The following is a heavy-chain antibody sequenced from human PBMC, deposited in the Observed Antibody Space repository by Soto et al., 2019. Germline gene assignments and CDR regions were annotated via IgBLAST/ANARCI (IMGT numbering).Heavy chain of an antibody. Sequence: EVQLVESGGGLVQPGGSLRLSCAVSGFTLSSHDMHWVRQATGKGLEWVSAIGSAGDTYDTDSVKGRFTLSRENAKNSLYHQINSLRAEDTAVYYCARASAVLDYWGQGTMVTVSS. V-gene: IGHV3-13*01. CDR3: ARASAVLDY. D-gene: IGHD2-2*01. CDR2: IGSAGDT. J-gene: IGHJ4*02. CDR1: GFTLSSHD.